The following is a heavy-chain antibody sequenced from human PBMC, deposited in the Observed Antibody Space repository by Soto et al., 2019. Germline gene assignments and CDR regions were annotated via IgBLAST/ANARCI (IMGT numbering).Heavy chain of an antibody. Sequence: SEALSVTCTVSGGSISSYYWSWIRQPPGKGLEWIGYIYYSGSTNYNPSLKSRVTISVDTSKNQFSLKLSSVTAADTAVYYCARYYGSGSYYSNWFDPLCQDTLDTTSS. CDR3: ARYYGSGSYYSNWFDP. D-gene: IGHD3-10*01. J-gene: IGHJ5*02. CDR2: IYYSGST. V-gene: IGHV4-59*08. CDR1: GGSISSYY.